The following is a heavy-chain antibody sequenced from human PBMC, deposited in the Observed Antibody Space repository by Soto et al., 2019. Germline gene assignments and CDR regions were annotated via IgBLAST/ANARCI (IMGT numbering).Heavy chain of an antibody. V-gene: IGHV4-30-2*01. CDR2: IYYGGRT. CDR3: ARVRREYDNSGPVDY. D-gene: IGHD3-22*01. Sequence: QLQLQESGSGLVKPSQTLSLTCAVSGGSMSSGDYSWNWIRQPPGKGLEWIGYIYYGGRTYNNPSLQSRVTMTLDRSRNQSSLKLNSVTAADTAVYYCARVRREYDNSGPVDYWGQGTLVTVSS. CDR1: GGSMSSGDYS. J-gene: IGHJ4*02.